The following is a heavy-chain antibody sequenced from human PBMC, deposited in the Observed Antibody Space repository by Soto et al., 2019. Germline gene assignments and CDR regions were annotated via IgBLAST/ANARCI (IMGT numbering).Heavy chain of an antibody. Sequence: GGSLRLSCAASGFTFSSHAMTWVRQAPGKGLEWVSGIGASGASKYYADSVRGRFTISRDNSNNTLYLLMNSLRADDTAIYYCLKKRIGGDYWGPGSRVTVSS. CDR1: GFTFSSHA. CDR3: LKKRIGGDY. J-gene: IGHJ4*02. D-gene: IGHD2-15*01. CDR2: IGASGASK. V-gene: IGHV3-23*01.